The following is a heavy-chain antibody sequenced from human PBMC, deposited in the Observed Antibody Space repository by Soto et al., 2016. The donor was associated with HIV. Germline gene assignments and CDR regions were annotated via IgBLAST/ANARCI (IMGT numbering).Heavy chain of an antibody. V-gene: IGHV3-66*01. D-gene: IGHD2-15*01. J-gene: IGHJ6*02. CDR3: ARDKYIAYGMDV. CDR2: IHTGGTT. Sequence: EMQLVESGGGLVQPGGSLRPSCAASGFTVSNDYMNWVRQAPGKGLEWVSIIHTGGTTYYADTVKGRFTISRDGYRNTVYLQMNSLRAEDTAVYYCARDKYIAYGMDVWGQGTTVIVSS. CDR1: GFTVSNDY.